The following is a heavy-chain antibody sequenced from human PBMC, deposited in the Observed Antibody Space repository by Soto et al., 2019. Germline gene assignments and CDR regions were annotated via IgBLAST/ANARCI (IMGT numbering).Heavy chain of an antibody. J-gene: IGHJ6*03. CDR1: GFTLSGYA. V-gene: IGHV3-64*01. D-gene: IGHD6-6*01. Sequence: EVQLAESGGGLAQPGGSLRLSCAASGFTLSGYAMDWVRQATGKGLEYVSGISSNGVGTYYANSVQGRFTISRDNSKNTVYLQMGSLSPEDMAVYYCARRARPDFYYMDVWGKGTTVTVSS. CDR2: ISSNGVGT. CDR3: ARRARPDFYYMDV.